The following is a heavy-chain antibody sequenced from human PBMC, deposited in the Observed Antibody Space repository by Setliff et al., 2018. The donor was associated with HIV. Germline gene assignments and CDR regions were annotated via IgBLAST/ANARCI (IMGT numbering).Heavy chain of an antibody. Sequence: PSETLSLTCTVSGGSISGYYWSWIRQPPGKGLEWIGHIYTSGSTKYNPSLKSRVTISVDTSKNQFSLKLSSVTAADTAVYYCARGGREYGVNYYYYYMDVWGKGTTVTVSS. D-gene: IGHD3-10*01. J-gene: IGHJ6*03. CDR2: IYTSGST. CDR3: ARGGREYGVNYYYYYMDV. CDR1: GGSISGYY. V-gene: IGHV4-4*08.